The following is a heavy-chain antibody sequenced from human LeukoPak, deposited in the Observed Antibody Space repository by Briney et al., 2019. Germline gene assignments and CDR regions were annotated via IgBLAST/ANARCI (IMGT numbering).Heavy chain of an antibody. Sequence: GGSLRLSCAASGFTFSSYTMNWVRLAPGKGLEWVSSISRSNIYKYYADSVKGRFTISRDSAKNSLYLQMNSLRAEDTAVYYCANSRYDSSGYYGIIGYWGQGTLVTVSS. CDR2: ISRSNIYK. J-gene: IGHJ4*02. V-gene: IGHV3-21*01. CDR3: ANSRYDSSGYYGIIGY. CDR1: GFTFSSYT. D-gene: IGHD3-22*01.